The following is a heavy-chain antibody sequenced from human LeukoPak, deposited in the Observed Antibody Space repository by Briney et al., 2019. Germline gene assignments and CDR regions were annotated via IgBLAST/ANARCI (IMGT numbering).Heavy chain of an antibody. CDR1: GFTFSSCA. Sequence: GGSLRLSCAATGFTFSSCAMSWVRQAPGKGLEWVSAISGSGGSTYYADSVKGRFTISRDNSKNTLYLQMNSLRAEDTAVYYCAKDADILTGFDYWGQGTLVTVSS. CDR2: ISGSGGST. D-gene: IGHD3-9*01. J-gene: IGHJ4*02. CDR3: AKDADILTGFDY. V-gene: IGHV3-23*01.